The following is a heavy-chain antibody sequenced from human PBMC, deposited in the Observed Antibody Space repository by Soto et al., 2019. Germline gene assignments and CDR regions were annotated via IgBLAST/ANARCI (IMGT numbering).Heavy chain of an antibody. CDR1: GGSISSGGYS. CDR2: IYHSGST. CDR3: ARSRPWFDP. J-gene: IGHJ5*02. Sequence: QLQLHESGSGLVKPSQTLSLTCAVSGGSISSGGYSWSWIRQPPGKGLEWIGYIYHSGSTYYNPSLRSRVTISVDRSKNQFSLKLSSVTAADTAVYYCARSRPWFDPWGQGTLVTVSS. V-gene: IGHV4-30-2*01.